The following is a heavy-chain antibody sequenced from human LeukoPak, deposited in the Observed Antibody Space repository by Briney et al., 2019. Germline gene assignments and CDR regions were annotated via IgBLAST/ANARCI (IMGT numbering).Heavy chain of an antibody. J-gene: IGHJ4*02. D-gene: IGHD6-13*01. CDR3: ARGLYSRKGYFDY. CDR2: INHSGRT. CDR1: GGSFSGYY. Sequence: PAETLSLTCAVYGGSFSGYYWSWIRQPPGKGLEWLGEINHSGRTNYNPPLKSPVNISVDTSKNQFSLKQRSVTAADTAVYYCARGLYSRKGYFDYWGQGTLVTVSS. V-gene: IGHV4-34*01.